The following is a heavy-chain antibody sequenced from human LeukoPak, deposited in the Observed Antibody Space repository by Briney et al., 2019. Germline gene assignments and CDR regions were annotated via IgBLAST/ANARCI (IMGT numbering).Heavy chain of an antibody. V-gene: IGHV4-4*02. CDR3: ARGPLIPAAIGCWFDP. CDR2: IYHSGST. Sequence: PSGTLSLTCAVSSGSFTDSNWWSWVRQPPGKGLEWVGEIYHSGSTNYNPSLKSRVTISIDNSKNQFSLKLSSVTAADTAVYYCARGPLIPAAIGCWFDPWGQGTLVTVSS. CDR1: SGSFTDSNW. J-gene: IGHJ5*02. D-gene: IGHD2-2*01.